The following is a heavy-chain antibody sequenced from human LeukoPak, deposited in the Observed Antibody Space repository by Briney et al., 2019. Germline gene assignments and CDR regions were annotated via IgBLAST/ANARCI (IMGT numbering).Heavy chain of an antibody. J-gene: IGHJ5*02. V-gene: IGHV1-3*01. D-gene: IGHD7-27*01. CDR1: GYTFTSYA. Sequence: ASVKVSCTASGYTFTSYAMHWVRQAPGQRLEWMGWINAGNGNTKYSQKFQGRVTITRDTSASTAYMELSSLRSEDTAVYYCARDLPASHWGNWFDPWGQGTLVTVSS. CDR2: INAGNGNT. CDR3: ARDLPASHWGNWFDP.